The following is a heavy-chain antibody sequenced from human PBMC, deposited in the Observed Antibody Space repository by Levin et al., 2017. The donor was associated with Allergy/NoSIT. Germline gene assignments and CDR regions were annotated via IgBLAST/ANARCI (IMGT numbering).Heavy chain of an antibody. D-gene: IGHD1/OR15-1a*01. CDR1: DGSFNSSY. CDR2: ISQSGST. V-gene: IGHV4-34*01. CDR3: ARIVSRSNNDY. J-gene: IGHJ4*02. Sequence: SQTLSLTCAIYDGSFNSSYWTWIRQAPGKGLDWIGEISQSGSTRYNPSLASRVTISVDKSKNQFFLKLRSVTAADTAVYYCARIVSRSNNDYWGQGTLVTVSS.